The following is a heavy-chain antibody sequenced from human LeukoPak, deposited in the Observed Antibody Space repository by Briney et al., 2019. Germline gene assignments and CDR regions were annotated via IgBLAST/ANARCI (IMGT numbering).Heavy chain of an antibody. CDR2: ISTSGGST. CDR1: GFTFSSYA. V-gene: IGHV3-23*01. J-gene: IGHJ4*02. Sequence: GGPLRLSCAASGFTFSSYAMSWVRQAPGKGLEWVSSISTSGGSTYYADSVKGRFTISRDNSKNTLHLQMNSLRAEDTAVYYCAKATTASPRNFDYWGQGTLVTVSS. CDR3: AKATTASPRNFDY. D-gene: IGHD2-21*02.